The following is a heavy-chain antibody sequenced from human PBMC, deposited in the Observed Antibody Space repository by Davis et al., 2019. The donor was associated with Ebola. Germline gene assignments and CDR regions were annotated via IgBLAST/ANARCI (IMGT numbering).Heavy chain of an antibody. Sequence: GESLKISCAASGFTVSSNYMSWVRQAPGKGLEWVSVIYSGGSTYYADSVKGRFTISRDNSKNTLYLQMNSLRAEDTAVYYCARVVLDAFDIWGQGTMVTVSS. CDR2: IYSGGST. CDR1: GFTVSSNY. V-gene: IGHV3-66*01. J-gene: IGHJ3*02. CDR3: ARVVLDAFDI. D-gene: IGHD2-15*01.